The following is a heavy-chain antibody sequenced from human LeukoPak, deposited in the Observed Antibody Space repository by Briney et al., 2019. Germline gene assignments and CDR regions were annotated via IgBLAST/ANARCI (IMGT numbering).Heavy chain of an antibody. Sequence: GGXLRLSCAXSXXTFXXXXXXXXXXXXXXXXXWXSTIXGXGGNXYHXDSVXGRFTISRDNSKNTLYLQMSSLKTEDTAVXYCAAQGGSGDLRYWGQGTLVTVSS. J-gene: IGHJ4*02. CDR2: IXGXGGNX. V-gene: IGHV3-23*01. CDR1: XXTFXXXX. D-gene: IGHD4-17*01. CDR3: AAQGGSGDLRY.